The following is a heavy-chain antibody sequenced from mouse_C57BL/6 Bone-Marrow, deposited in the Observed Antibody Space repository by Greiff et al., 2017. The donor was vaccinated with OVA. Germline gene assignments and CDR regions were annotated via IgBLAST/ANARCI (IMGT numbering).Heavy chain of an antibody. Sequence: VQLQQPGTELVKPGASVKLSCKASGYTFTSYWMHWVKQRPGQGLEWIGNINPSTGGTTYTAKFKSKATLTVDKSSSTAYMQRSSRTSEDAAVYYCARYHYGYDGGFAYWGQGTLVTVAA. V-gene: IGHV1-53*01. CDR2: INPSTGGT. D-gene: IGHD2-2*01. CDR1: GYTFTSYW. CDR3: ARYHYGYDGGFAY. J-gene: IGHJ3*01.